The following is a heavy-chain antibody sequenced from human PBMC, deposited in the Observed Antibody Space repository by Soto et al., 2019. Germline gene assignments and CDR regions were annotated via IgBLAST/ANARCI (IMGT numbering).Heavy chain of an antibody. Sequence: VHLVESGGELVKPGGSLRLSCVGSGFIFGDYAMGWIRQAPGKGLEWISYISLSGYVTYDADSVKGRFTFSRDNAKKSLYVDMNSLPADDTAVYYCVRWWNGFDYWGQGTLVTVSS. J-gene: IGHJ4*02. CDR1: GFIFGDYA. V-gene: IGHV3-11*01. CDR2: ISLSGYVT. D-gene: IGHD1-1*01. CDR3: VRWWNGFDY.